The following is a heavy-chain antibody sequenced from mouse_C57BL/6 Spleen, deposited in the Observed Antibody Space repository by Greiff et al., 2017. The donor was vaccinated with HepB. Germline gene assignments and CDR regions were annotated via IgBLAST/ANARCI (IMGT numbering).Heavy chain of an antibody. CDR3: AREDYYGSGTWFAY. J-gene: IGHJ3*01. D-gene: IGHD1-1*01. CDR2: INYDGSST. Sequence: EVKVVESEGGLVQPGSSMKLSCTASGFTFSDYYMAWVRQVPEKGLEWVANINYDGSSTYYLDSLKSRFIISRDNAKNILYLQMSSLKSEDTATYYCAREDYYGSGTWFAYWGQGTLVTVSA. CDR1: GFTFSDYY. V-gene: IGHV5-16*01.